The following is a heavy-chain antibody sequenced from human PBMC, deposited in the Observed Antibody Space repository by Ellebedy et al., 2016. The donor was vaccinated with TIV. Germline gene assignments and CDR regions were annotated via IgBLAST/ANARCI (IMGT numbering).Heavy chain of an antibody. Sequence: SETLSLXCAVSGGSISSGGYSWSWIRQPPGKGLEWIGRIYTSGSTNYNPSLKSRVTMSVDTSKNQFSLKLSSVTAADTAVYYCARGHFERGFLRPTVVAFDYWGQGTLVTVSS. CDR2: IYTSGST. J-gene: IGHJ4*02. D-gene: IGHD3-22*01. CDR1: GGSISSGGYS. CDR3: ARGHFERGFLRPTVVAFDY. V-gene: IGHV4-61*02.